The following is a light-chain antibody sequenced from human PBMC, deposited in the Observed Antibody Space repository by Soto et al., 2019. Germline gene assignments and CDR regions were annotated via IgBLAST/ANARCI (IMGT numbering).Light chain of an antibody. V-gene: IGKV1-5*01. CDR2: DAS. CDR1: QSISSW. J-gene: IGKJ1*01. Sequence: DIQMTQSPSTLSASVGDRVTITCRASQSISSWLAWYQQKPGKAPKLLIYDASSLESGVPSRFSGSGSGTEFALTISSLQPDDFATYYCHQYNSYTWTCGQGTKVEIK. CDR3: HQYNSYTWT.